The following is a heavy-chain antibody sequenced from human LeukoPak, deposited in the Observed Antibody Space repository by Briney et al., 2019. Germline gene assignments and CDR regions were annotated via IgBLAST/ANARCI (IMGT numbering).Heavy chain of an antibody. V-gene: IGHV4-34*01. D-gene: IGHD6-13*01. CDR2: INHSGST. CDR1: GGSFSGYY. CDR3: ARGRQLVRGSRGFDH. J-gene: IGHJ4*02. Sequence: SETLSLTCAVYGGSFSGYYWSWIRQPPGKGLEWIGEINHSGSTNYNPSLKSRVTISVDTSKNQFSLKLSSVTAADTAVYYCARGRQLVRGSRGFDHWGQGTLVTVSS.